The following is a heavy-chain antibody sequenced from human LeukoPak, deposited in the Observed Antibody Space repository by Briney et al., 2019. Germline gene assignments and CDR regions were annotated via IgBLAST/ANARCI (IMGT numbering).Heavy chain of an antibody. CDR2: IYTGGNE. Sequence: GGSLRPSCAASGFSFSSKYMSWVRQAPGKALEWVSVIYTGGNEYYADCVKGRFTISRDNSKNTLYLQMNSLRAEDTAIYYCAKDPLVNSQEYFDYWGQGTLVTVSS. CDR1: GFSFSSKY. V-gene: IGHV3-53*01. D-gene: IGHD2/OR15-2a*01. J-gene: IGHJ4*02. CDR3: AKDPLVNSQEYFDY.